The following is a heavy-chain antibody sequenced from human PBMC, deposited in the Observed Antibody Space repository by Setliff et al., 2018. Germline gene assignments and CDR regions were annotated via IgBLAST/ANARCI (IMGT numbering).Heavy chain of an antibody. CDR3: ARGAWFGELGWFDP. V-gene: IGHV1-69*10. CDR2: IIPILGIA. CDR1: GGTFSSYA. Sequence: ASVKVSCKASGGTFSSYAISWVRQAPGQGLEWMGGIIPILGIANYAQKFQGRVAITADESTSTAYMELSSLRSEDTAVYYCARGAWFGELGWFDPWGQGTLVTVSS. J-gene: IGHJ5*02. D-gene: IGHD3-10*01.